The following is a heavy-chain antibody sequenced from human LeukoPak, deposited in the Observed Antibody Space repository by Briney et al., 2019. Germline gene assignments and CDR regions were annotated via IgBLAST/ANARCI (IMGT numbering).Heavy chain of an antibody. CDR1: GYTFTGYY. CDR3: ARIGVQLWVDTPDY. V-gene: IGHV1-2*02. CDR2: INPNSGGT. Sequence: ASVKVSCKASGYTFTGYYMHWVRQAPGQGLEWMGWINPNSGGTNYAQKLQGRVTMTRDTSISPAYMELSRLRSDDTAVYYCARIGVQLWVDTPDYWGQGTLVTVSS. J-gene: IGHJ4*02. D-gene: IGHD5-18*01.